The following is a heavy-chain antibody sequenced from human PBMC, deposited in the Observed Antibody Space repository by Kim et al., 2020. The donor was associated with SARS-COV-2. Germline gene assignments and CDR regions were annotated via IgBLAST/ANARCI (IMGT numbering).Heavy chain of an antibody. Sequence: PALRGRVTISVATSKTQFSLKLSSVTAADTAVYYCARALYGDYVFSFDYWGQGTLVTVSS. V-gene: IGHV4-59*01. D-gene: IGHD4-17*01. CDR3: ARALYGDYVFSFDY. J-gene: IGHJ4*02.